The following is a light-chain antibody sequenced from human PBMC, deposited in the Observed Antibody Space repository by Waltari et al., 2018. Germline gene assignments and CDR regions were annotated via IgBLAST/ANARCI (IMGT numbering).Light chain of an antibody. CDR2: AAT. V-gene: IGKV1-39*01. CDR3: QQSYGVPIS. Sequence: DIQLTQSPSSMSASLGARVIITCRASKNIDNFLTWYQQKPGRSPVLLFYAATTLQSGVPSRCSGSVSGTDFTLTIRNLQPEDFATYYCQQSYGVPISFGGGTKVEI. CDR1: KNIDNF. J-gene: IGKJ4*01.